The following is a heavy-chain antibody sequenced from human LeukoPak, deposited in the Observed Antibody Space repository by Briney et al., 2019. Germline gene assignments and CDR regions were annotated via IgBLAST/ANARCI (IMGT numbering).Heavy chain of an antibody. CDR2: IHTSGDT. V-gene: IGHV3-53*01. CDR3: ARGGAPNLADH. CDR1: GLTGSHNY. Sequence: GGSLRLSCAASGLTGSHNYVSWVRQAPGKGLEWVSAIHTSGDTCYADSVKGRFTISRDISRNALFLEMNNLGADDTAVYYCARGGAPNLADHWGQGTLVTVSS. D-gene: IGHD2-8*01. J-gene: IGHJ5*02.